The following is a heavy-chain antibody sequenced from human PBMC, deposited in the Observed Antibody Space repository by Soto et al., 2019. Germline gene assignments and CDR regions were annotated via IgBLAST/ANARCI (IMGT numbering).Heavy chain of an antibody. CDR2: VYSSGST. V-gene: IGHV4-4*08. CDR3: ASRHSSPYFDY. D-gene: IGHD6-13*01. CDR1: GDSITSYN. J-gene: IGHJ4*02. Sequence: SETLSLTCTVSGDSITSYNWNWLRQPPGKALEWIGYVYSSGSTNYNPSLKSRVTISVDTSRNQFSLKLNSVTAADTAVYYCASRHSSPYFDYWGQGTLVTVSS.